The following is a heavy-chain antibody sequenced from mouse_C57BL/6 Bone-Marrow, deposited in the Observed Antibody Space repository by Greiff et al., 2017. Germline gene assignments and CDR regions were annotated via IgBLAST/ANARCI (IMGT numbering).Heavy chain of an antibody. V-gene: IGHV1-64*01. CDR2: IHPNSGST. Sequence: QVQLQQPGAELVKPGASVKFSCKASGYTFTSYWMHWVKQRPGQGLEWIGIIHPNSGSTNYNEKFKSKATLTVDKSSSTAYMQLSSLTSEDSAVYYCARRNYGNFYFDCWGQGTTLTVSS. CDR3: ARRNYGNFYFDC. CDR1: GYTFTSYW. J-gene: IGHJ2*01. D-gene: IGHD2-1*01.